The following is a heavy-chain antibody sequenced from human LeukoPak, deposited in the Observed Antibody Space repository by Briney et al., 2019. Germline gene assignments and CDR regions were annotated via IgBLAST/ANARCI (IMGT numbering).Heavy chain of an antibody. D-gene: IGHD6-19*01. Sequence: PSETLSLTCTVSGGSISSYYWSWIRQHPGKGLEWIGYIYYSGSTYYNPSLKSRVTISVDTSKNQFSLKLSSVTAADTAVYYCASGDSSGRGDDYWGQGTLVTVSS. V-gene: IGHV4-59*06. CDR2: IYYSGST. J-gene: IGHJ4*02. CDR1: GGSISSYY. CDR3: ASGDSSGRGDDY.